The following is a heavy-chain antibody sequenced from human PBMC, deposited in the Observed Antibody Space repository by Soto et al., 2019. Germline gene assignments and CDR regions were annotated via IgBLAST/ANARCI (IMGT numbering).Heavy chain of an antibody. D-gene: IGHD3-3*01. Sequence: QMQLVQSGAEVKKPGSSVKVSCKASGGTLSSFINYPINWVRQAPGQGLEWMGGIVPNVGTVNYAQKFQGRVTITEDKSTGTEYMELSSLRAEETALYYCARRDTSGFLRYFDNWGQGTLVTVSS. CDR1: GGTLSSFINYP. J-gene: IGHJ4*02. CDR2: IVPNVGTV. CDR3: ARRDTSGFLRYFDN. V-gene: IGHV1-69*06.